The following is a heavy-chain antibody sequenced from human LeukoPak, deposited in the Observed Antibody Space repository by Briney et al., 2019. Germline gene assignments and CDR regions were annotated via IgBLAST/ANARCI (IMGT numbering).Heavy chain of an antibody. CDR3: ARGRDEYKGGNY. J-gene: IGHJ4*02. D-gene: IGHD5-24*01. V-gene: IGHV4-39*07. CDR2: IHPSGST. CDR1: GGSISSGDYY. Sequence: SETLSLTCTVSGGSISSGDYYWSWIRQPPGKGLEWIGEIHPSGSTNYNPSLKSRVTISVDTSKNQFSLKMSSVTAADTAVYYCARGRDEYKGGNYWGQGTLVTVSS.